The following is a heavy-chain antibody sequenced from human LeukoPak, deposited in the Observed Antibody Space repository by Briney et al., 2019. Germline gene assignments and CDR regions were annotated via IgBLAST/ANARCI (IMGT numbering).Heavy chain of an antibody. J-gene: IGHJ4*02. D-gene: IGHD1-26*01. CDR1: GYTFTSYY. Sequence: ASVTVSCTASGYTFTSYYMHWVRQAPGQGLEWMGIINPSGGSTSYAQKFQGRVTMTRDTSTSTVYMELSSLRSEDTAVYYCASSRVGADYFDYWGQGTLVTVSS. V-gene: IGHV1-46*01. CDR3: ASSRVGADYFDY. CDR2: INPSGGST.